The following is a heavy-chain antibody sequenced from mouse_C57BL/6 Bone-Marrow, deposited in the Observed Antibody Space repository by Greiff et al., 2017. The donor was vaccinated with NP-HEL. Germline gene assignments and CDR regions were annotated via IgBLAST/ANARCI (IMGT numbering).Heavy chain of an antibody. CDR2: IRNKANGYTT. CDR1: GFTFTDYY. V-gene: IGHV7-3*01. D-gene: IGHD2-2*01. CDR3: ARFSYGYDRGYAMDY. J-gene: IGHJ4*01. Sequence: EVKVVESGGGLVQPGGSLSLSCAASGFTFTDYYMSWVRQPPGKALEWLGFIRNKANGYTTEYSASVKGRFTISRYNAQSILYLQRNALRAEDSATYYCARFSYGYDRGYAMDYWGQGTSVTVSS.